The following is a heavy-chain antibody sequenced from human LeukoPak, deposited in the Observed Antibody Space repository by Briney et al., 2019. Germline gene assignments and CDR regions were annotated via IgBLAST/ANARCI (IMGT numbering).Heavy chain of an antibody. CDR3: ARDRQGDSFYDFWSGYYPAYYYYYMDV. V-gene: IGHV3-11*04. J-gene: IGHJ6*03. D-gene: IGHD3-3*01. CDR1: GFTFSDYY. CDR2: ISSSGSTI. Sequence: GGSLRLSCAASGFTFSDYYMSWIRQAPGKGLEWVSYISSSGSTIYYAESVKGRFTISRDNAKNSLYLQMNSLRAEDTAVYYCARDRQGDSFYDFWSGYYPAYYYYYMDVWGKGTTVTVSS.